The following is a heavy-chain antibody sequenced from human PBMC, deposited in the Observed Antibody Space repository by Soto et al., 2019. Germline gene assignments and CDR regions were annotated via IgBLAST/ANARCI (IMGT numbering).Heavy chain of an antibody. CDR3: ARTIAVAGRWYFDY. CDR2: IYYSGST. V-gene: IGHV4-59*01. Sequence: SETLSLTCTVSGGSISSYYWSWIRQPPGKGLEWIGYIYYSGSTNYNPSLKSRVTISVDTSKNQFSLKLSSVTAADTAVYYCARTIAVAGRWYFDYWGQGTLVTVSS. D-gene: IGHD6-19*01. J-gene: IGHJ4*02. CDR1: GGSISSYY.